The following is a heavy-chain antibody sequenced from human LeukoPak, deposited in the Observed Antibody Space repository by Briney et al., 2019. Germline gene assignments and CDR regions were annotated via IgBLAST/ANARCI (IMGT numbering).Heavy chain of an antibody. Sequence: GGSQRLSCAASGFTFSDYYMSWIRQAPGKGLEWVSYISSSSSYTNYADSVKGRFTISRDNAKNSLYLQMNSLRAEDTAVYYCARDYYDSSGYYLYYFDYWGQGTLVTVSS. J-gene: IGHJ4*02. CDR3: ARDYYDSSGYYLYYFDY. V-gene: IGHV3-11*05. D-gene: IGHD3-22*01. CDR2: ISSSSSYT. CDR1: GFTFSDYY.